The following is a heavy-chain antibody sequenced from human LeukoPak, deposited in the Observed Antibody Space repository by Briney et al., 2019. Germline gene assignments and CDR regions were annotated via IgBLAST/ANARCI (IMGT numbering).Heavy chain of an antibody. CDR1: GFTVSSNY. J-gene: IGHJ5*02. V-gene: IGHV3-53*04. D-gene: IGHD3-22*01. Sequence: GGSLRLSCAASGFTVSSNYMSWVRQAPGQGLGWVSVIYSGGSTYYADSVKGRFTISRHNSKNTLYLQMNSLRAEDTAVYYCARERLSYDSSGYINWFDPWGQGTLVTVSS. CDR2: IYSGGST. CDR3: ARERLSYDSSGYINWFDP.